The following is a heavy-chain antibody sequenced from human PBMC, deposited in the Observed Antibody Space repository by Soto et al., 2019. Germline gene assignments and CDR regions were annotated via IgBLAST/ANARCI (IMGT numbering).Heavy chain of an antibody. CDR3: ATWHEREHAYDV. D-gene: IGHD1-1*01. CDR1: GFTFSNYA. CDR2: ITGVGADT. V-gene: IGHV3-23*01. J-gene: IGHJ3*01. Sequence: PGGSLRLSCAASGFTFSNYAMSWVRRAPGKGPEWVSAITGVGADTYYADFVKGRFTISRDNSKNTLFLQMNDLRPADTAVYYCATWHEREHAYDVWGQGTTVTV.